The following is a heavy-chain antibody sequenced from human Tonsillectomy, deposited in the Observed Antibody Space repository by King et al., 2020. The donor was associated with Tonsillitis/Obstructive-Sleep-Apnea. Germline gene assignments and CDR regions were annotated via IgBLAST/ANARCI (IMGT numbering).Heavy chain of an antibody. J-gene: IGHJ4*02. Sequence: VQLQESGPGLVKPSETLSLTCTVSGGSVSSGRYYWSWIRQPPGKGLEWIGYIYYSGSTNYNPSLKSRVTISVDTSKNQFSLKLSSVTAADTAVYYCARDGGITIFGVVIPYYFDYWGQGTLVTVSS. D-gene: IGHD3-3*01. V-gene: IGHV4-61*01. CDR3: ARDGGITIFGVVIPYYFDY. CDR2: IYYSGST. CDR1: GGSVSSGRYY.